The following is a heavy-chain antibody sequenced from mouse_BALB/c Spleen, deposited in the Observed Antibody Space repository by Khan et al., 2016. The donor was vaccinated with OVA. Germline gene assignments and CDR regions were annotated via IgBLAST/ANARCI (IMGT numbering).Heavy chain of an antibody. CDR3: ARDGGSYYGYDAMDY. D-gene: IGHD1-2*01. CDR1: GFTFTDYY. Sequence: EVELVESGGGLVQPGGSLRLSCATSGFTFTDYYMSWVRQPPGKALEWLGFIRNKANYYTTEYITSVKGRFTISRDNSQSILYIQMNTLSAEDSATYYGARDGGSYYGYDAMDYWGQGTSVTVSS. CDR2: IRNKANYYTT. J-gene: IGHJ4*01. V-gene: IGHV7-3*02.